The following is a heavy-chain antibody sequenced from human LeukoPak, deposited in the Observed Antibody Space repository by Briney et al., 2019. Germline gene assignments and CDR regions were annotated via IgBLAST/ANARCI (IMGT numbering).Heavy chain of an antibody. Sequence: ASVKVSCEVSGYTLTELSMHWVRQAPGKGLEWMGGFDPEDGETIYAQKFQGRVTMTEDTSTDTAYMELSSLRSEDTAVYYCATTGLGSGWTYYFDYWGQGTLVTVSS. J-gene: IGHJ4*02. V-gene: IGHV1-24*01. CDR3: ATTGLGSGWTYYFDY. CDR1: GYTLTELS. CDR2: FDPEDGET. D-gene: IGHD6-19*01.